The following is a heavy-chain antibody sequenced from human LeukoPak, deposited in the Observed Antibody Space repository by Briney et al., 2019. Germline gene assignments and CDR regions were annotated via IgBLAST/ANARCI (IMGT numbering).Heavy chain of an antibody. CDR3: ARDQTTEFYYYYYMDV. CDR1: GFTFSNYW. D-gene: IGHD4-17*01. Sequence: GGSLRLSCAASGFTFSNYWMSWVRQAPGKGLEWVANIKQDGSEKYYVDSVKGRFTISRDNAKNSLYLQMNSLRAEDTAVYYCARDQTTEFYYYYYMDVWGKGTTVTVSS. J-gene: IGHJ6*03. CDR2: IKQDGSEK. V-gene: IGHV3-7*01.